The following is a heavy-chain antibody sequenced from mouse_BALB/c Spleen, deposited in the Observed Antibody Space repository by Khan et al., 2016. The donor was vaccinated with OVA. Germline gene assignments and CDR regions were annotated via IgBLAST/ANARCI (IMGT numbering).Heavy chain of an antibody. D-gene: IGHD2-3*01. J-gene: IGHJ4*01. V-gene: IGHV3-2*02. CDR3: ARDGYRYNYAKDY. CDR1: VSSITRDYA. Sequence: EVQLVPSGPGLVQPSQSLSLSCTVSVSSITRDYAWNWIRQFPGNKLVWMCYLTSSGSPNYKPGVKRGMAITRDTSKNQFFRQMNTETTKETATYYCARDGYRYNYAKDYWGQGTSVTVSS. CDR2: LTSSGSP.